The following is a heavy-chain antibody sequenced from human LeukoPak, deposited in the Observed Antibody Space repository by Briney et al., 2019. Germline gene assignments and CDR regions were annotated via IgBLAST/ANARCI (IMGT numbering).Heavy chain of an antibody. CDR2: IIPIFGTA. V-gene: IGHV1-69*05. D-gene: IGHD3-3*01. J-gene: IGHJ2*01. CDR3: ARAGSGYYNYYYMDV. Sequence: ASVKVSCKASGGTFSSYAISWVRQAPGQGLEWMGGIIPIFGTANYAQKFQGRVTITTDESTSTAYMELSSLRSEDTAVYYCARAGSGYYNYYYMDVWGRGTLVTVSS. CDR1: GGTFSSYA.